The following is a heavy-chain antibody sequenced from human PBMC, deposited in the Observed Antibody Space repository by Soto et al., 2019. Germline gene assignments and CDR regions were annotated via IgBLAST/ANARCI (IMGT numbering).Heavy chain of an antibody. Sequence: EVQLVESGGGLVQPGGSLRLSCAASGFTFSTYWMHWVRQAPGKGLVWVSRINSDGSSTSYADSVKGRFTISRDNAKNTLYLQMNSLRAEDTAVYYCARGVFYYYYGMDVWGQGTTVTVSS. CDR3: ARGVFYYYYGMDV. CDR2: INSDGSST. CDR1: GFTFSTYW. J-gene: IGHJ6*02. D-gene: IGHD6-6*01. V-gene: IGHV3-74*01.